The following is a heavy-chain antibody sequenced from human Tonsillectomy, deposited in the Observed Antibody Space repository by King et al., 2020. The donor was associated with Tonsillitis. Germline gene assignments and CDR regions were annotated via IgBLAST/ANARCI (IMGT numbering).Heavy chain of an antibody. D-gene: IGHD1-1*01. CDR3: TTEGWNDDVGGMDV. Sequence: VQLVESGGGLVKPGGSLRLSCAASGFTFSNAWMSWVRQAPGKGLEWVGRIKSKTDGGTTDYAAPVKGRLTISRDDLKNTLYLQMNSLKNEDTAVYYCTTEGWNDDVGGMDVWGQGTTVTVSS. V-gene: IGHV3-15*01. J-gene: IGHJ6*02. CDR2: IKSKTDGGTT. CDR1: GFTFSNAW.